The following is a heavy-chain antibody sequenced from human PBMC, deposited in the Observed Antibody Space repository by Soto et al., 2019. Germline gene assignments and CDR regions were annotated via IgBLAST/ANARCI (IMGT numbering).Heavy chain of an antibody. CDR1: GGSISSYY. D-gene: IGHD2-15*01. CDR3: AREEVGYCSGGRCYYYVMDV. CDR2: IYTSGNT. Sequence: PSETLSLTCTVSGGSISSYYWSWIRQPAGKGLDWIGRIYTSGNTNYNPSLKSRVTMSVDTSKNQFSLKLSSVTAADTAVYYCAREEVGYCSGGRCYYYVMDVWGQGTTVTVSS. V-gene: IGHV4-4*07. J-gene: IGHJ6*02.